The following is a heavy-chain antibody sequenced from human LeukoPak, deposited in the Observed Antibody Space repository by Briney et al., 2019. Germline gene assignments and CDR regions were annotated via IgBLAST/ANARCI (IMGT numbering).Heavy chain of an antibody. CDR3: AKVRGRAAAGPYYYYYTDV. CDR2: INPNSGGT. Sequence: GASVNVSCNASGYTFTGYYMHWVRKPPRQGLGWMGWINPNSGGTNYAQKFQGRVTMTRDTSISTAYMELSRLRSDDTAVYYCAKVRGRAAAGPYYYYYTDVWSKGTTVTVSS. D-gene: IGHD6-13*01. CDR1: GYTFTGYY. J-gene: IGHJ6*03. V-gene: IGHV1-2*02.